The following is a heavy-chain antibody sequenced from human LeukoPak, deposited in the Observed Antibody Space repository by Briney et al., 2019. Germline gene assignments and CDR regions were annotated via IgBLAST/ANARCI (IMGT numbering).Heavy chain of an antibody. CDR3: ASGIAARPRNRNWYFDL. CDR1: GFTFSSYA. D-gene: IGHD6-6*01. Sequence: PGGSLRLSCAASGFTFSSYAMHWVRQAPGKGLEWVAVISYDGSNKYYADSVKGRFTISRDNSKNTLYLQMNSLRAEDTAVYYCASGIAARPRNRNWYFDLWGRGTLVTVSS. J-gene: IGHJ2*01. CDR2: ISYDGSNK. V-gene: IGHV3-30-3*01.